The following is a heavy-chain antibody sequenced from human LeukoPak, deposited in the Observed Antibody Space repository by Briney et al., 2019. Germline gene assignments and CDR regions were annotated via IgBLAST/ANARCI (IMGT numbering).Heavy chain of an antibody. V-gene: IGHV3-30*03. CDR3: ATLHSSAAGSTDAFDI. D-gene: IGHD6-19*01. J-gene: IGHJ3*02. Sequence: GGSLRLSCAASGFTFSSYGMHWVRQAPGKGLEWVAVISYDGSNKYYADSVKGRFTISRDNSKNTLYLQMNSLRAEDTAVYYCATLHSSAAGSTDAFDIWGQGTMVTVSS. CDR1: GFTFSSYG. CDR2: ISYDGSNK.